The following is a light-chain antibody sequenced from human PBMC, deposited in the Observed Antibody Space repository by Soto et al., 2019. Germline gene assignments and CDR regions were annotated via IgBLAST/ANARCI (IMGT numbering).Light chain of an antibody. CDR1: QGINNY. V-gene: IGKV1-9*01. CDR3: QHHDSYPLT. J-gene: IGKJ4*01. CDR2: AAS. Sequence: DIHLTQSPSFLSASVGDRVTITCRASQGINNYLAWYQQQPGKAPKLLIYAASTLQSGVPSRFSGSGSGTEFTLTITSLQPEDFATYYCQHHDSYPLTFGGGTKVEIK.